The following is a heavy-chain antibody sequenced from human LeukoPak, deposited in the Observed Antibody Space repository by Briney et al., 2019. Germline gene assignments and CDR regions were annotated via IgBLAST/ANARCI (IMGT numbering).Heavy chain of an antibody. CDR2: ISYDGSNK. CDR1: GFTFSSYA. V-gene: IGHV3-30*04. CDR3: ARDPVVRLSVADYYFDY. J-gene: IGHJ4*02. Sequence: GGSLRLSCAASGFTFSSYAMHWVRQAPGKGLEWVAVISYDGSNKYYADSVKGRFTISRDNSKNTLYLQMNSLRAEDTAVYYCARDPVVRLSVADYYFDYWGQGTLVTVSS. D-gene: IGHD6-19*01.